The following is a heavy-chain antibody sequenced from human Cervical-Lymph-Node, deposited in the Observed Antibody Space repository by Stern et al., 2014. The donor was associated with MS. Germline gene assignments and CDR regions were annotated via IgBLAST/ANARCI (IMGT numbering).Heavy chain of an antibody. CDR3: ARDLGATVTSYFDY. CDR1: GGTFCSYA. Sequence: VHLVESGAEVKKPGSSVKVSCKASGGTFCSYALSWVRQTPGQGLEWSGGIIPIFGTANYAQKFQGRVTITADESTSTAYMELSSLRSEDTAVYYCARDLGATVTSYFDYWGQGTLVTVSS. CDR2: IIPIFGTA. D-gene: IGHD4-17*01. J-gene: IGHJ4*02. V-gene: IGHV1-69*01.